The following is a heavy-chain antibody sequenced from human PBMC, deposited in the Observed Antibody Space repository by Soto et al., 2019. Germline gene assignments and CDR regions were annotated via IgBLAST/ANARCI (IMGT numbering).Heavy chain of an antibody. CDR2: IYYSGST. J-gene: IGHJ4*02. CDR3: ARGIQLWPITYYFDY. Sequence: SQTLSLTCTVSDGSITRCASYHSKIRQPPGKGLEWIGYIYYSGSTNYTPSLKSRVTISVDTSKNQFSLKLSSVTAADTAVYYCARGIQLWPITYYFDYWGQGTLVPVSS. D-gene: IGHD5-18*01. CDR1: DGSITRCASY. V-gene: IGHV4-30-4*01.